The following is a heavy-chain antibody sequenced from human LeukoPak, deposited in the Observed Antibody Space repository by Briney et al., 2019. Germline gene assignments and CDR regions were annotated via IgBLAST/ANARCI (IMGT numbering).Heavy chain of an antibody. CDR3: AKSYCYHSGSFDY. CDR1: GFTFSTFN. CDR2: FSSDGRST. Sequence: PGRSLRLSCAASGFTFSTFNMHWVRQAPGKGLEWVAVFSSDGRSTFYAENVQGRFTLSRDNSKNTLSLQMNSLRAEDTAVYYCAKSYCYHSGSFDYWGQGTLVTVSS. D-gene: IGHD3-10*01. V-gene: IGHV3-30*18. J-gene: IGHJ4*02.